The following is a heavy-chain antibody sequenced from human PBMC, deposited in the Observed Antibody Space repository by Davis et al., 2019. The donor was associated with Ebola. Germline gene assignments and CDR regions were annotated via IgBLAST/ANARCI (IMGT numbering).Heavy chain of an antibody. J-gene: IGHJ6*02. Sequence: SETLSLTCTVSGGSMSSYYWSWIRQPPGEGLEWIGYIYYTGNTNQNPSLKSRVTISVDTSNNQVSLRLSSVTAADTAVYYCARGVVAVTLDGMDVWGQGTTVTVSS. D-gene: IGHD2-15*01. V-gene: IGHV4-59*01. CDR2: IYYTGNT. CDR3: ARGVVAVTLDGMDV. CDR1: GGSMSSYY.